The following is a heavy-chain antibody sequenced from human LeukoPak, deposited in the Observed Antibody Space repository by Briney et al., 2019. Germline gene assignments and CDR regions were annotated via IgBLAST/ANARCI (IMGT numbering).Heavy chain of an antibody. D-gene: IGHD6-19*01. J-gene: IGHJ2*01. CDR1: GFTFSSYS. Sequence: GGSLRLSCAASGFTFSSYSMNWVRQAPGKGLEWVSYISSSSSTIYYADSVKGRFTISRDNAKNSLYLQMNSLRAEDTAVYYCAREGGTAVAGPHWYFDLWGRGTLVTVSS. V-gene: IGHV3-48*04. CDR3: AREGGTAVAGPHWYFDL. CDR2: ISSSSSTI.